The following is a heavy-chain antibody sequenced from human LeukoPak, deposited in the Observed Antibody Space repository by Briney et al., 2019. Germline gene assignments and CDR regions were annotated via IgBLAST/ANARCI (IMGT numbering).Heavy chain of an antibody. CDR2: ISNSGNTI. Sequence: GGSLRLSCAASGFTFSDYYMSWIRQAPGKGLEWVSYISNSGNTIYYADSVKGRFTISRDNAKNSLYLQTNSLRAEDTAVYYCARSRDPDYADNWGQGTLVTVSS. D-gene: IGHD4-17*01. CDR3: ARSRDPDYADN. V-gene: IGHV3-11*01. CDR1: GFTFSDYY. J-gene: IGHJ4*02.